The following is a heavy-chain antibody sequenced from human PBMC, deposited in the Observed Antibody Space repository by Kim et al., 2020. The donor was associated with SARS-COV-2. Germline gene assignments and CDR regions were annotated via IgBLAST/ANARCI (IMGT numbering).Heavy chain of an antibody. J-gene: IGHJ5*02. V-gene: IGHV4-39*01. CDR1: GGSISSSSYY. CDR2: IYYSGST. D-gene: IGHD2-15*01. Sequence: SETLSLTCTVSGGSISSSSYYWGWIRQPPGKGLEWIGSIYYSGSTYYNPSLKSRVTISVDTSKNQFSLKLSSVTAADTAVYYCARHRQAYCSGGSCYYFDWFDPWGQGTLVTVSS. CDR3: ARHRQAYCSGGSCYYFDWFDP.